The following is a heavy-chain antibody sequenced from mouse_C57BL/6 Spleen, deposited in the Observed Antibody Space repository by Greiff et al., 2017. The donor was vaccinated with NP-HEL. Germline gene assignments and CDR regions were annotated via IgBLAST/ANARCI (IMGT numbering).Heavy chain of an antibody. D-gene: IGHD2-5*01. CDR3: ARGEDYSNHFAY. Sequence: EVQLQQSGPELVKPGASVKISCKASGYTFTDYYMNWVKQSHGKSLEWIGDINPNNGGTSYNQKFKGKATLTVDKSSSTAYMELRSLTSEDSAVYYCARGEDYSNHFAYWGQGTLVTVSA. CDR2: INPNNGGT. CDR1: GYTFTDYY. V-gene: IGHV1-26*01. J-gene: IGHJ3*01.